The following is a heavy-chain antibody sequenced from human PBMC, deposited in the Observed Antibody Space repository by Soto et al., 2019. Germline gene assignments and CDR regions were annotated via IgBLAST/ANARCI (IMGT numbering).Heavy chain of an antibody. CDR2: INAGNGNT. CDR1: GYTFTSYA. Sequence: ASVKVSCKASGYTFTSYAMHWVRQAPGQRLEWMGWINAGNGNTKYSQKFQGRVTITRDTSASTAYMELSSLRSEDTAVYYCARVAAYIAVAGTDWFDPWGQGTLVTVSS. J-gene: IGHJ5*02. CDR3: ARVAAYIAVAGTDWFDP. V-gene: IGHV1-3*01. D-gene: IGHD6-19*01.